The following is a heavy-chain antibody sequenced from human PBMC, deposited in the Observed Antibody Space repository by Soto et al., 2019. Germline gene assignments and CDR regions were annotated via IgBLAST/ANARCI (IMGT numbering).Heavy chain of an antibody. D-gene: IGHD3-10*01. Sequence: QVQLQQWGAGLLKPSETLSLTCAVYGGSFSGYYWSWIRQPPGKGLEWIGEINHSGSTNYNPSLKIRVTISVDTSKNQFSLKLSSVTAADTAVYYCAREYYYGSGSYYKHYYYYYMDVWGKGTTVTVSS. J-gene: IGHJ6*03. CDR3: AREYYYGSGSYYKHYYYYYMDV. CDR2: INHSGST. CDR1: GGSFSGYY. V-gene: IGHV4-34*01.